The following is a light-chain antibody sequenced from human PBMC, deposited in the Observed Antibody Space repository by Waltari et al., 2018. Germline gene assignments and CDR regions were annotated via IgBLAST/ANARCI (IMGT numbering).Light chain of an antibody. Sequence: QSALTQPRSVSGSPGQSVAISCTGTSSDVGAYNYVSWYQHHPGKAPKLMIFDVSKRPSGVPDRFSGSKSGSPASLTISGLQAEDEADYHCSSTAGGYTWVFGGGTKVTVL. V-gene: IGLV2-11*01. CDR3: SSTAGGYTWV. CDR1: SSDVGAYNY. J-gene: IGLJ3*02. CDR2: DVS.